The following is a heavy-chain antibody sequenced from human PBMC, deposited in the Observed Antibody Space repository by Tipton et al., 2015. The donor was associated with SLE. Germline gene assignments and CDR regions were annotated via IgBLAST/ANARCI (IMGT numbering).Heavy chain of an antibody. CDR2: IYYSGST. Sequence: TLSLTCTVSGGSISSYYWSWIRQPPGKGLEWIGFIYYSGSTNYNPSLKSRVTISVDTSKNQFSLKLSSVTAADTAVYYCARMRNYMVRGFREDAFDIWGQGTMVTVSS. V-gene: IGHV4-59*01. CDR1: GGSISSYY. CDR3: ARMRNYMVRGFREDAFDI. D-gene: IGHD3-10*01. J-gene: IGHJ3*02.